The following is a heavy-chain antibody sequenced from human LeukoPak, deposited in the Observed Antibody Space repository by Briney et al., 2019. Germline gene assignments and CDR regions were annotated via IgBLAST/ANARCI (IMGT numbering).Heavy chain of an antibody. Sequence: GGSLRLSCAASGFNLNIYTMSWVRQAQGKGLEWISAVRSGGTRYYADSVKGRFTISRDNSANTVSLQMDSLRADDTAMYYCAKMRGMPREAYHFDRWGQGTLVAVSS. CDR3: AKMRGMPREAYHFDR. J-gene: IGHJ4*02. CDR1: GFNLNIYT. CDR2: VRSGGTR. V-gene: IGHV3-23*01. D-gene: IGHD1-26*01.